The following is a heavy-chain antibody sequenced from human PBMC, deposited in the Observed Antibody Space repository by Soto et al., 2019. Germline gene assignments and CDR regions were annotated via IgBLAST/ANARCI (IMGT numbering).Heavy chain of an antibody. J-gene: IGHJ4*02. CDR3: ARYSSSSAYYFDY. Sequence: SETLSLTCAVYGGSFSGYYLSWIRQPPGKGLEWIGEINHSGSTNYNPSLKSRVTISVDTSKNQFSLKLSSVTAADTAVYYCARYSSSSAYYFDYWGQGTLVTVSS. CDR1: GGSFSGYY. V-gene: IGHV4-34*01. CDR2: INHSGST. D-gene: IGHD6-6*01.